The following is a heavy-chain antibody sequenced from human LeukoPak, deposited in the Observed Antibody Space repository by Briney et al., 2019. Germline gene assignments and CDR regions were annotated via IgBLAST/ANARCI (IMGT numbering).Heavy chain of an antibody. D-gene: IGHD1-26*01. CDR1: GGSISSYY. CDR3: ARQDSAY. CDR2: IFYSGGT. V-gene: IGHV4-59*08. Sequence: SETLSLTCTVSGGSISSYYWSWIRQPPGKGLEWIAYIFYSGGTHYNPSLRSRVTISVDTSKNQFSLKLSSVTAADTAFYYCARQDSAYWGQGTLVTVSS. J-gene: IGHJ4*02.